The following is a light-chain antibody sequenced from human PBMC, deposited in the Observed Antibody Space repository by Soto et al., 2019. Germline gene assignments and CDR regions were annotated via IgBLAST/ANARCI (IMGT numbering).Light chain of an antibody. J-gene: IGLJ2*01. Sequence: QSALTQPASVSGSPGRSVTISCTGSSSDVGDFNYVSWYQHLPCRAPKLIIYAVTNRPSGISYRFSASKSGRTASLTISGLQAEDEADYYCSSYSSSSTHVVFGGGTKLNVL. CDR3: SSYSSSSTHVV. V-gene: IGLV2-14*03. CDR1: SSDVGDFNY. CDR2: AVT.